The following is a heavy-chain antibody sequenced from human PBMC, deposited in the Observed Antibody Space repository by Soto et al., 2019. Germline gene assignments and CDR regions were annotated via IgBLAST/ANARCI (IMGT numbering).Heavy chain of an antibody. Sequence: GGSRRLSCAASGFTFSSYAMNWVRQAPGKGLEWVSGISGSGGSTYYADSVKGRFTFSRDNSKNTLYLQMNSLRAEDTAVYYCARVIQDIVVVPAAMMLDDWGQGTLVTGSS. V-gene: IGHV3-23*01. CDR2: ISGSGGST. CDR3: ARVIQDIVVVPAAMMLDD. J-gene: IGHJ4*02. CDR1: GFTFSSYA. D-gene: IGHD2-2*01.